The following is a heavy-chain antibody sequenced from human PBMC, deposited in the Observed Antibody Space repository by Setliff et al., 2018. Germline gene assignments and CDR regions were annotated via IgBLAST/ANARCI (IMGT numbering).Heavy chain of an antibody. CDR1: GYTFTSYY. CDR2: INPGNGNT. V-gene: IGHV1-3*01. Sequence: GASVKVSCKASGYTFTSYYMHWVRQAPGQRLEWMGWINPGNGNTKYSQKFQGRVTITRDTSASTAYMELSSLRSEDTAVYYCARDKGYDSSGYYFYYYYYMDVWGKGTTVTVSS. J-gene: IGHJ6*03. D-gene: IGHD3-22*01. CDR3: ARDKGYDSSGYYFYYYYYMDV.